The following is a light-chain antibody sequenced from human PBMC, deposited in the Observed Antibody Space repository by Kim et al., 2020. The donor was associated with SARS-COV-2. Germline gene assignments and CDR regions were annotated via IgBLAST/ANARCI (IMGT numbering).Light chain of an antibody. CDR2: KNS. V-gene: IGLV3-1*01. J-gene: IGLJ3*02. CDR3: QAWDSSTGV. CDR1: KLGDKN. Sequence: VSPGQTASSTGSGDKLGDKNACRYQQKPGQSPVLVIYKNSKRPSGIPERFSGSNSGNTATLTISGTQAMDEADYYCQAWDSSTGVFGGGTQLTVL.